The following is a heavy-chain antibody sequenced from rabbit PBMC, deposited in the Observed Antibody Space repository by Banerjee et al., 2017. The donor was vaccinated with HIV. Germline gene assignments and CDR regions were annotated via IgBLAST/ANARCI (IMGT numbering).Heavy chain of an antibody. CDR1: GFSFSSSYW. D-gene: IGHD1-1*01. CDR2: IYAGSSGST. V-gene: IGHV1S40*01. Sequence: QSLEESGGDLVKPGASLTLTCTASGFSFSSSYWICWVRQAPGKGLEWIACIYAGSSGSTYYASWAKGRFTISKTSSTTVTLQMTSLTAADTATYFCARDVNSGVYYYNLWGPGTLVTVS. CDR3: ARDVNSGVYYYNL. J-gene: IGHJ4*01.